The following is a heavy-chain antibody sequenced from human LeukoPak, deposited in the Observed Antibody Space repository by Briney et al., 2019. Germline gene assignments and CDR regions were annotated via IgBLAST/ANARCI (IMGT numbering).Heavy chain of an antibody. CDR3: AREEADYGDYGDCYYYMDV. J-gene: IGHJ6*03. D-gene: IGHD4-17*01. CDR1: GGSIKYYY. V-gene: IGHV4-4*07. CDR2: TYTSGRT. Sequence: PSETLSLTCTVSGGSIKYYYWSWVRQPAGKGLEWIGRTYTSGRTNYNPSLKSRITISVDKSKNQLSLKLRSVTAADTAVYYCAREEADYGDYGDCYYYMDVWGKGTTVTVSS.